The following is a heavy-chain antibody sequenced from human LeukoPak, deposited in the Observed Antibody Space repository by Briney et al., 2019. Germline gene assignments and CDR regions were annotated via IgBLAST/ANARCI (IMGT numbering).Heavy chain of an antibody. D-gene: IGHD2-15*01. CDR3: ATETGYCSGVSSSVIDY. V-gene: IGHV3-21*01. J-gene: IGHJ4*02. CDR1: GFTFRSYA. CDR2: IISDSSSI. Sequence: GEPVRLSCAASGFTFRSYAMNWVRQAPGKGLEWVSSIISDSSSIFYADSLKGRFTISRDNAKNSLYPQMNSLRAEDTAVYYCATETGYCSGVSSSVIDYWGQGTLVTVSS.